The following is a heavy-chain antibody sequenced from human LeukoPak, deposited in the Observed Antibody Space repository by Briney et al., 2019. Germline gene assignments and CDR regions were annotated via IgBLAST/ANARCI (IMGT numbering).Heavy chain of an antibody. CDR2: IYHSGST. CDR1: GYSISRGYY. D-gene: IGHD2-15*01. V-gene: IGHV4-38-2*02. Sequence: SETLSLTCTVSGYSISRGYYWGWMRQPPGKGLEWIGSIYHSGSTYYNPSLKSRVTISVDTSKNQFSLKLSSVTAADTAVYYCAREAVYCSGSCFAWFDPWGQGTLVTVSS. CDR3: AREAVYCSGSCFAWFDP. J-gene: IGHJ5*02.